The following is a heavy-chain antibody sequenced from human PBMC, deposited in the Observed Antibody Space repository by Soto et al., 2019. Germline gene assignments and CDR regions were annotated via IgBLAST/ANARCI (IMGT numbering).Heavy chain of an antibody. CDR2: INHSGST. Sequence: QVQLQQWGAGLLKPSETLSLTCAVYGGSFSGYYWSWIRQPPGKGLEWIGEINHSGSTNYNPSLKSRVTISVDTSKNQFSLMLSSVTAADTAVYYCARVQRFGRYPDYWGQGTLVTVSS. D-gene: IGHD3-16*01. CDR3: ARVQRFGRYPDY. CDR1: GGSFSGYY. J-gene: IGHJ4*02. V-gene: IGHV4-34*01.